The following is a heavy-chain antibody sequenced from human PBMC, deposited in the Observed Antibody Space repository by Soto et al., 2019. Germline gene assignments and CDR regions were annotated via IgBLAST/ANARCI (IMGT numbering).Heavy chain of an antibody. Sequence: SETLSLTCTVSGGSVSSGSYYWSWVRQPPGKGLEWIGYIYYSGSTNYNPSLKSRVTISVDTSKNQFSLKLSSVTAADTAVYYCARGNYYDSSGYPDYWGQGTLVTAPQ. CDR2: IYYSGST. V-gene: IGHV4-61*01. CDR1: GGSVSSGSYY. D-gene: IGHD3-22*01. J-gene: IGHJ4*02. CDR3: ARGNYYDSSGYPDY.